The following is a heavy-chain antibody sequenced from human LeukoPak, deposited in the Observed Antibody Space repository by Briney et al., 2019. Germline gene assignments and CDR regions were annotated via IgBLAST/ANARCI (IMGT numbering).Heavy chain of an antibody. CDR1: GHTFTSYY. J-gene: IGHJ6*03. Sequence: ASVKVSCKASGHTFTSYYMHWVRQAPGQGLEWMGIINPSGDSTSIAQKFQGRVTMTRDMSTSTVYMELSSLRSEDTAVYYCASSIVSKNRGYMDVWGKGTTVTVSS. CDR3: ASSIVSKNRGYMDV. CDR2: INPSGDST. V-gene: IGHV1-46*01. D-gene: IGHD3-10*01.